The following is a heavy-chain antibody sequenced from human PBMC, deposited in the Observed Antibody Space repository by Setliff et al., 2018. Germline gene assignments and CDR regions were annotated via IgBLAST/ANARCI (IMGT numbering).Heavy chain of an antibody. Sequence: SETLSLTCTVYGGSFTGYYWSWIRQPAGKGLEWIGRIYTSGSTNYNPSLKSRVTISVDTSKNQFSLKLSSVTAADTAVYYCARVRWSQFRDAFDIWGQGTMVTVSS. CDR3: ARVRWSQFRDAFDI. J-gene: IGHJ3*02. D-gene: IGHD2-21*01. CDR1: GGSFTGYY. V-gene: IGHV4-4*07. CDR2: IYTSGST.